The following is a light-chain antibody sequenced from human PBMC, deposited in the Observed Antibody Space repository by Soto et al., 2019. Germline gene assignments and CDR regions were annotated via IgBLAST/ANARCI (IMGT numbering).Light chain of an antibody. CDR2: GAS. J-gene: IGKJ2*01. CDR3: QQYGTSPYT. CDR1: QSVSGSY. V-gene: IGKV3-20*01. Sequence: EIVLTQSPGTLSLSPGERATLSCRASQSVSGSYLAWYQQKPGQPPRLLIYGASSRATGIPDRLSGSGSGTDFPLTFSRRGPKDFAVYSCQQYGTSPYTFGQGTKLEIK.